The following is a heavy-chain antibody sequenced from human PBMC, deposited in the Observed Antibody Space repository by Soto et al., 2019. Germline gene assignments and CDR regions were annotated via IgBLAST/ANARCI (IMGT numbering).Heavy chain of an antibody. J-gene: IGHJ6*02. CDR1: GFTFENYS. CDR3: AKDSWAIFGVPAGEYYAMDV. CDR2: ISGSGGTT. V-gene: IGHV3-23*01. Sequence: PGVSLRRSCVASGFTFENYSMSGSHQTPGKGLGWVSAISGSGGTTYYSDSVKGRFTISRDNSKNTVYLQMNDLRVEDAAEYFCAKDSWAIFGVPAGEYYAMDVWGQGTTVTVSS. D-gene: IGHD3-3*01.